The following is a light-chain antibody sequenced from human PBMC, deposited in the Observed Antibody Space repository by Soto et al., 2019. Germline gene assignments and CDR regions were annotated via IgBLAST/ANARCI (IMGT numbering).Light chain of an antibody. Sequence: QSVLTQPASVSGSPGQSITISCTGTGSDVGGYRYVSWYQQHPGKAPKLMIYDVSNRPSGVSDRFSGSKSGNTASLTISGLQSEDEADYFCDSCTSSSSYVFGTGTKVTVL. V-gene: IGLV2-14*01. CDR3: DSCTSSSSYV. CDR2: DVS. J-gene: IGLJ1*01. CDR1: GSDVGGYRY.